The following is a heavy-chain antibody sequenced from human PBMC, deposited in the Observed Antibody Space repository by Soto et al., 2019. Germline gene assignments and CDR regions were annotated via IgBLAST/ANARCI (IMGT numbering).Heavy chain of an antibody. CDR2: ISYDGSNK. J-gene: IGHJ6*02. D-gene: IGHD6-13*01. CDR1: GFTFSDYY. Sequence: GGSLRLSCAASGFTFSDYYMSWIRQAPGKGLEWVAVISYDGSNKYYADSVKGRFTISRDNSKNTLYLQMNSLRAEDTAVYYCAKIKWGIADGVHPDHYYYYGMDVWGQGTTVTVSS. V-gene: IGHV3-30*18. CDR3: AKIKWGIADGVHPDHYYYYGMDV.